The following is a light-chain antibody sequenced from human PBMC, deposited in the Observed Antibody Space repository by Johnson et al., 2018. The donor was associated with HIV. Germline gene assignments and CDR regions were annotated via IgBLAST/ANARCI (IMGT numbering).Light chain of an antibody. V-gene: IGLV1-51*01. J-gene: IGLJ1*01. CDR1: SCDIGNNY. Sequence: QSVLTQPPSVSAAPGQKVTISCSGSSCDIGNNYVSWHQKFPGAAPKVLIYENNKRPSGIPDRFSGSKSGTSATLGITGLQTGAEADYYCGTWDSSLSAGGFVFGTGTKVTVL. CDR3: GTWDSSLSAGGFV. CDR2: ENN.